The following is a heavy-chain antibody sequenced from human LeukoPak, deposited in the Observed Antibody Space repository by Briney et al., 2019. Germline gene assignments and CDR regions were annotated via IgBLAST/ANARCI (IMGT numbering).Heavy chain of an antibody. V-gene: IGHV4-34*01. Sequence: TPSETLSLTCAVYGGSFSGYYWSWIRQPPGKGLEWIGEINHSGSTNYNPSLKSRVTISVDTSKNQFSLKLSSVTAADTAVYYCARDHGSGWTWAYDYWGQGTLVTVSP. CDR3: ARDHGSGWTWAYDY. D-gene: IGHD6-19*01. CDR1: GGSFSGYY. CDR2: INHSGST. J-gene: IGHJ4*02.